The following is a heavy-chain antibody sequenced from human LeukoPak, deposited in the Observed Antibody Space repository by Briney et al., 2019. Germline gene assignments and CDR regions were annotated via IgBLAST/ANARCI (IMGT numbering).Heavy chain of an antibody. CDR2: FDPEDGET. J-gene: IGHJ4*02. CDR1: GYTLTELS. D-gene: IGHD3-10*01. CDR3: ATTPGPYYGSGSFDY. Sequence: ASVKVSCKVSGYTLTELSMHWVRQAPGKGLEGMGGFDPEDGETIYAQTFQGRVTMTEDTSTDTAYMELSSLRSEDTAVYYCATTPGPYYGSGSFDYWGQGTLVTVSS. V-gene: IGHV1-24*01.